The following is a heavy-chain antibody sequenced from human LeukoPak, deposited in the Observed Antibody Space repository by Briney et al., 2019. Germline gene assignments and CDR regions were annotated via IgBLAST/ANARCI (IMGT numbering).Heavy chain of an antibody. D-gene: IGHD6-6*01. CDR2: IIPILGIA. CDR1: GGTFSSYA. Sequence: SVKVSCKASGGTFSSYAISWVRQAPGQGLEWMGRIIPILGIANYAQKFQGRVTITADKSTSTAYTELSSLRSEDTAVYYCARVLPVSSSDGMDVWGQGTTVTVSS. V-gene: IGHV1-69*04. CDR3: ARVLPVSSSDGMDV. J-gene: IGHJ6*02.